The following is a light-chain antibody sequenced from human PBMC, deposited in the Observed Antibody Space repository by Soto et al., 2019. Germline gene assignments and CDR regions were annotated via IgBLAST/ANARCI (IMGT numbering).Light chain of an antibody. CDR3: QQTLSFPPT. V-gene: IGKV1-5*03. CDR1: QSISSW. Sequence: DIQMTQSPSIVSASVGDRVTITCRASQSISSWLAWYQQKPGKAPKILIYKASSLESGVPSRFSGSGSGTEFTLTISSLQPEDFATYYCQQTLSFPPTFGQGTKVDI. CDR2: KAS. J-gene: IGKJ1*01.